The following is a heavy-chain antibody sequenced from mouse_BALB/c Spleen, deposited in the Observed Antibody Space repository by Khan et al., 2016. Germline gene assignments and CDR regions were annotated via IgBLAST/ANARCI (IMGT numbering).Heavy chain of an antibody. CDR2: ISYSGST. Sequence: EVELVESGPGLVKPSQSLSLTCTVTGYSITSDYAWNWIRQFPGNKLEWMGYISYSGSTSYNPSLKSRISITRDTSKNQFFLQLNSVTTEDTATYYCARDYGSRGFAYWGQGTLVTVSA. J-gene: IGHJ3*01. V-gene: IGHV3-2*02. CDR1: GYSITSDYA. CDR3: ARDYGSRGFAY. D-gene: IGHD1-1*01.